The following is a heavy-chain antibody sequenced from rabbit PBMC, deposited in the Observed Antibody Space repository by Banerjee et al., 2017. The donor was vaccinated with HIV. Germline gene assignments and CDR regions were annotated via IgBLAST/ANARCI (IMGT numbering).Heavy chain of an antibody. D-gene: IGHD1-1*01. J-gene: IGHJ4*01. V-gene: IGHV1S40*01. Sequence: QSLEESGGDLVKPGASLTLTCTASGVSFTSNYYMCWVRQAPGKGLEWIACIDTGSSGFTYFASWAKGRFTISKTSSTTVTLQVTSLTAADTATYFCARDLDGVIGWNFGWWGPGTLVTVS. CDR3: ARDLDGVIGWNFGW. CDR1: GVSFTSNYY. CDR2: IDTGSSGFT.